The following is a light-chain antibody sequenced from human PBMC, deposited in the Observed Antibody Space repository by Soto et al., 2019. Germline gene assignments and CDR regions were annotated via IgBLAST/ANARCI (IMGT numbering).Light chain of an antibody. Sequence: LTQPASVSGSPGQSITISCTGTSSDVGGYNYVSWYQHHPTKAPKLVIYESSNRPSGVSNRFSGSKSGYTAFLTISGLQPEDEADYYCSSFSATAILVFGTGTKVTVL. CDR1: SSDVGGYNY. CDR3: SSFSATAILV. J-gene: IGLJ1*01. V-gene: IGLV2-14*01. CDR2: ESS.